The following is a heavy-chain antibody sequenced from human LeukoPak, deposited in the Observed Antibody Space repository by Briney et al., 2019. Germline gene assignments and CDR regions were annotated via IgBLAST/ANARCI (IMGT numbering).Heavy chain of an antibody. Sequence: GGSLRFSCAASGFTFSDYWMSWVRQAPGKGLEWVANIKQDGSEKYYVDSVRGRFTISRDNAKNSLYLQMNSLRAEDTAVYYCARGPRGYSYAWGYWGQGTLVTVSS. V-gene: IGHV3-7*05. CDR1: GFTFSDYW. CDR3: ARGPRGYSYAWGY. D-gene: IGHD5-18*01. J-gene: IGHJ4*02. CDR2: IKQDGSEK.